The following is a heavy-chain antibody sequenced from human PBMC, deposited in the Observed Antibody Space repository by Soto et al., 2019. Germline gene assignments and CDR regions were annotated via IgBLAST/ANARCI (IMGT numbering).Heavy chain of an antibody. CDR2: IDPSGNGT. D-gene: IGHD3-22*01. V-gene: IGHV1-46*01. CDR1: GHTLINYY. Sequence: VASVKVSCKTSGHTLINYYMHWVRQAPEQGLDWLGKIDPSGNGTSYAERFQGRITLTSDTSTKTVYLELNSMRSEDTAIYYCAINYYDSSGYLDWGQGTLVTVSS. CDR3: AINYYDSSGYLD. J-gene: IGHJ4*02.